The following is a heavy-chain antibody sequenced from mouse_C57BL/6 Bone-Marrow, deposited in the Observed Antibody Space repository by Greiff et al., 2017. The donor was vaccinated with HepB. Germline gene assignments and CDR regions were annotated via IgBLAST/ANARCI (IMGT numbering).Heavy chain of an antibody. CDR1: GYAFSSSW. J-gene: IGHJ1*03. CDR3: ASYACYWYFDV. D-gene: IGHD2-12*01. V-gene: IGHV1-82*01. CDR2: IYPGDGDT. Sequence: QVQLQQSGPELVKPGASVKISCKASGYAFSSSWMNWVKQRPGKGLEWIGRIYPGDGDTNYNGKFKGKATLTADKSSSTAYMQLSSLTSEDSAVYFCASYACYWYFDVWGTGTTVTVSS.